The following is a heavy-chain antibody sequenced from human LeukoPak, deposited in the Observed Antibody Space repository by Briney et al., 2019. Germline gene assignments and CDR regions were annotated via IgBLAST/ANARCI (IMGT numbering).Heavy chain of an antibody. CDR1: GFTFSSYA. CDR2: ISGSGGST. J-gene: IGHJ4*02. V-gene: IGHV3-23*01. D-gene: IGHD5-12*01. Sequence: GGSLRLSCSASGFTFSSYAMSWVRQAPGKGLEWVSAISGSGGSTYYADSVKGRFTISRDNSKNTLYLQMISLRAEDTAIYYCAKDKWLHQPYSFDYWGQGTLVTVSS. CDR3: AKDKWLHQPYSFDY.